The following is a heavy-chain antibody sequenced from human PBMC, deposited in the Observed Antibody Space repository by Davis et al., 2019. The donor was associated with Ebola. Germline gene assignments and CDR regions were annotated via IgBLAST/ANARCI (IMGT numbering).Heavy chain of an antibody. J-gene: IGHJ4*02. CDR1: GFTFSSYA. V-gene: IGHV3-23*01. Sequence: GESLKISCAASGFTFSSYAMSWVRQAPGKGLEWVSTISDSGDSAYYADSVKGRFTISRDNSKNTLYLQMNSLRAEDTAVYYCAKDLAYDLWSGYTGDYWGQGTLVTVSS. CDR3: AKDLAYDLWSGYTGDY. D-gene: IGHD3-3*01. CDR2: ISDSGDSA.